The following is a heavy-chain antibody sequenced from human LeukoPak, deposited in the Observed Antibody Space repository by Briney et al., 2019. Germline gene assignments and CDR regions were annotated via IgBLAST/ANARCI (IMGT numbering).Heavy chain of an antibody. Sequence: GGSLRLSCAASGFTFSSYSMKWVRQAPGKGLEWVSYISSSTIYYADSVKGRFTISRDNAKNSLYLQMNSLRAEDTAVYYCATPRGSGSYYHWGQGTLVTVSS. CDR1: GFTFSSYS. CDR3: ATPRGSGSYYH. V-gene: IGHV3-48*01. CDR2: ISSSTI. J-gene: IGHJ4*02. D-gene: IGHD1-26*01.